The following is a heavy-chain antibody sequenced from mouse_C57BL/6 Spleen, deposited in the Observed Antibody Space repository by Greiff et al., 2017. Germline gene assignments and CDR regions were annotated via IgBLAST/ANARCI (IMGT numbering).Heavy chain of an antibody. CDR1: GYTFTSYW. D-gene: IGHD3-2*02. CDR3: ARSGSSGYYYFDY. V-gene: IGHV1-55*01. J-gene: IGHJ2*01. Sequence: QVQLQQPGAELLKPGASVKMSCKASGYTFTSYWITWVKQRPGQGLEWIGEIYPGSDSTKYNEKFKSKATLTVDTSSSTAYLQLSSRTSEDSAVYYCARSGSSGYYYFDYWGQGTTLTVSS. CDR2: IYPGSDST.